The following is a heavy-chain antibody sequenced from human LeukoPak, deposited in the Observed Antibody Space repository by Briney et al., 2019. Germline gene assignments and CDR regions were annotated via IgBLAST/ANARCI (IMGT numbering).Heavy chain of an antibody. Sequence: GGSLRLSCAASGFTVSNNYMSWVRQAPGKGLEWVSVIYSGGTTYYADSVKGRFTISRDNSKNTLCLQMNSLRAEDTAVYYCARTDCSGSSCYKIYYFDYWGQGTLVTVSS. CDR3: ARTDCSGSSCYKIYYFDY. CDR1: GFTVSNNY. CDR2: IYSGGTT. V-gene: IGHV3-53*01. D-gene: IGHD2-15*01. J-gene: IGHJ4*02.